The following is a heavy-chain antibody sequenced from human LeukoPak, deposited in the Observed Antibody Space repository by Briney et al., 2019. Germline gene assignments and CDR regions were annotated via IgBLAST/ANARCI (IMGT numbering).Heavy chain of an antibody. J-gene: IGHJ4*02. CDR2: ISDTGGSA. V-gene: IGHV3-23*01. CDR1: GFTFGDYA. CDR3: AKDSQSHAWSQFDY. Sequence: TGGSLRLSCTASGFTFGDYAMTWVRQAPGKGLEWVSTISDTGGSAYYADSVKGRFTISRDNSKNTLYLQMNSLRAEDTAVYYCAKDSQSHAWSQFDYWGQGALVTVSS. D-gene: IGHD2-15*01.